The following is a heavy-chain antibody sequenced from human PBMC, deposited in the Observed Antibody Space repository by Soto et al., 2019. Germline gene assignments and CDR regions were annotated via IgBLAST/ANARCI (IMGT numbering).Heavy chain of an antibody. CDR2: INSDGSST. CDR3: PTQWTNYHISNGYFKYYFDY. CDR1: GFSFSSYW. V-gene: IGHV3-74*01. J-gene: IGHJ4*02. D-gene: IGHD3-9*01. Sequence: PGGSLRLSCAASGFSFSSYWMHWVRQAPGKGLVWVSRINSDGSSTSYADSVKGRFTISRGNAKNTLYLQMNSLRAEATAVYSCPTQWTNYHISNGYFKYYFDYWGQGNMATVSS.